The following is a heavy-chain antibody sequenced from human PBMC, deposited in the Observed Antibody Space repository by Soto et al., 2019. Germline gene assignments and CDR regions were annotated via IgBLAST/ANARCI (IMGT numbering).Heavy chain of an antibody. CDR3: ARGGDGYNSYSGY. Sequence: SVKVSCKASGGTFSSYAISWVRQAPGQGLEWMGGIIPIFGTADYAQKFQGRVTITADESTSTAYMELSSLRSEDTAVYYCARGGDGYNSYSGYWGQGTLVTVSS. CDR1: GGTFSSYA. V-gene: IGHV1-69*13. CDR2: IIPIFGTA. D-gene: IGHD1-1*01. J-gene: IGHJ4*02.